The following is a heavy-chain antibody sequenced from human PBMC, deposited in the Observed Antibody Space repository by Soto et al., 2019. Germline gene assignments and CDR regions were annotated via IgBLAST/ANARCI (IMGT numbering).Heavy chain of an antibody. Sequence: VKGDCKASAYTVTHYYLHWVRQAPGQGLEWVGMINPSARSASYAQKLRGRLTMDRDTSTTTVYMELSRLTFEYTAVYFCARDNSAANGGLDHWGQGTLVTVSS. V-gene: IGHV1-46*04. D-gene: IGHD1-1*01. J-gene: IGHJ4*02. CDR2: INPSARSA. CDR3: ARDNSAANGGLDH. CDR1: AYTVTHYY.